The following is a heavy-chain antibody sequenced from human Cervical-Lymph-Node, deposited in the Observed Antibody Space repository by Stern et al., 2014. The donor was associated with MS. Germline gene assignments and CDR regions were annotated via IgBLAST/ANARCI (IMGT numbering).Heavy chain of an antibody. CDR2: NFHNDEK. Sequence: QITLKESGPVLVKSTETLTLTCTVSGFSLRKAGMGGSWMRQPPGKALEWLANNFHNDEKSYRTSLKSRLTISKDTSKSQVVLTMTNMDPLDTATYYCARTLLLLFGDFISRWFDPWGQGTLVTVSS. J-gene: IGHJ5*02. CDR1: GFSLRKAGMG. V-gene: IGHV2-26*01. CDR3: ARTLLLLFGDFISRWFDP. D-gene: IGHD2-21*01.